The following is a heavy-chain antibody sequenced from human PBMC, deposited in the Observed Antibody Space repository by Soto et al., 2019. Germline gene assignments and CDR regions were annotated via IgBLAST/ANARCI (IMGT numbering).Heavy chain of an antibody. D-gene: IGHD6-6*01. CDR2: IYSNGDT. Sequence: PSETLSLTCSVSSDSMNSGGYYWSWIRQHPGKGLEWIGYIYSNGDTYYNPSLKSRVTISVDTSKNKFSLNLTSVTAADTAVYYCARRGGSSSGYYYYAMDVWGQGTTVTVSS. J-gene: IGHJ6*02. CDR3: ARRGGSSSGYYYYAMDV. V-gene: IGHV4-31*03. CDR1: SDSMNSGGYY.